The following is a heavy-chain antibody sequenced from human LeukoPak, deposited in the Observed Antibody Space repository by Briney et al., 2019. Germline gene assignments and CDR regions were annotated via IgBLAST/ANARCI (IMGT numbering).Heavy chain of an antibody. Sequence: SVKVSCKASGGTFSSYAISWVRQAPGQGLEWMGGIIPIFGTANYAQKFQGRVTITADESTSTAYMELSSLRSEDTAVYYCARDNYYDSSPYFDYWGQGILVTVSS. D-gene: IGHD3-22*01. CDR2: IIPIFGTA. J-gene: IGHJ4*02. V-gene: IGHV1-69*13. CDR3: ARDNYYDSSPYFDY. CDR1: GGTFSSYA.